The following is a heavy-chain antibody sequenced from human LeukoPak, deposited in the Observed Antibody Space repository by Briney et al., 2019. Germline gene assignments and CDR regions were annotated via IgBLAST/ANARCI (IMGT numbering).Heavy chain of an antibody. V-gene: IGHV3-74*01. D-gene: IGHD6-19*01. CDR2: INNDGSST. Sequence: GGSLRLSCAASGFTFSSYWMHWVRQAPGKGLVWVSRINNDGSSTNYADSVKGRFTISRDNAKNTLYLQMNSLRAEDTAVYYCAKDSGWYGMYAYWGQGTLVTVSS. CDR1: GFTFSSYW. J-gene: IGHJ4*02. CDR3: AKDSGWYGMYAY.